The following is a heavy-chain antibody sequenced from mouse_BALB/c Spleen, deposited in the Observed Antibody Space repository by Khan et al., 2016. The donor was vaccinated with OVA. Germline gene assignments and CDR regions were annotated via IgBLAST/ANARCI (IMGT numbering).Heavy chain of an antibody. D-gene: IGHD2-3*01. CDR3: YGTDDYYFYAMDY. V-gene: IGHV3-2*02. CDR1: GYSITSDYA. J-gene: IGHJ4*01. Sequence: EVQLQESGPGLVNPSQSLSLTCTVTGYSITSDYAWNWIRQFPGNKLEWMGYISYSGSTSYNPSLKSRISITRDTSKNQFFLQLNSVTTEDTATYYCYGTDDYYFYAMDYWGQGTSVTVSS. CDR2: ISYSGST.